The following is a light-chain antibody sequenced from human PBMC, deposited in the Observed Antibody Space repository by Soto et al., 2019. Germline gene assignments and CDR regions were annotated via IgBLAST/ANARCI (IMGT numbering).Light chain of an antibody. CDR3: QQYNSYSPWT. J-gene: IGKJ2*02. Sequence: DIQMTQSPSTRSASVGDRVTITCRASQSISSWLAWYQQKPGKAPKLLIYKASSLERGVPSRFSGSGSGTEFTLTISSMQPDDFATYYCQQYNSYSPWTFGQGTKLEIK. CDR2: KAS. V-gene: IGKV1-5*03. CDR1: QSISSW.